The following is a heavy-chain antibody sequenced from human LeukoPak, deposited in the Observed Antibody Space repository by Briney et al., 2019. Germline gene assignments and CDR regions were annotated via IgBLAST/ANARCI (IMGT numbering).Heavy chain of an antibody. CDR2: ISGSGGGT. CDR1: GFTFSSSA. V-gene: IGHV3-23*01. J-gene: IGHJ4*02. D-gene: IGHD6-19*01. CDR3: AKQPSALAGTYDY. Sequence: GGSLRLSCTASGFTFSSSAMSWVRQPPGKGLEWVSAISGSGGGTYYADSVKGRFTISRDNSKNTLYLQMNSLRAEDTAVYYCAKQPSALAGTYDYWGQGTLVTVP.